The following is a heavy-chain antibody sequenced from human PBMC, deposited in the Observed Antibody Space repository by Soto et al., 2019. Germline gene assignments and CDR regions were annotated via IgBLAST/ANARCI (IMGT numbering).Heavy chain of an antibody. CDR2: IRGRGGTT. CDR3: AKVIVAWELLNAFDS. CDR1: GFSFSSYA. D-gene: IGHD1-26*01. Sequence: GGSLRLSCAASGFSFSSYAMGWVRQAPGKGLEGVSGIRGRGGTTYYADSVKGRFTISRDNSKNTLFLQMDSLRAEDTAIYYCAKVIVAWELLNAFDSWGQGTLVTVSS. J-gene: IGHJ4*02. V-gene: IGHV3-23*01.